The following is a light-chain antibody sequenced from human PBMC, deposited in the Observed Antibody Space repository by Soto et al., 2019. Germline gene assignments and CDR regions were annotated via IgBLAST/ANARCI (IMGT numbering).Light chain of an antibody. CDR3: QQLDGSPHT. CDR1: QSISSW. J-gene: IGKJ4*01. Sequence: IHMTQSPSTLSASVGDRVTITFRASQSISSWLAWYQQKPWKAPKILIDDASSLEGGVPSRFSGSGSGTEFTLTISSLQPEDFATYYCQQLDGSPHTFGGGTKVEI. CDR2: DAS. V-gene: IGKV1-5*01.